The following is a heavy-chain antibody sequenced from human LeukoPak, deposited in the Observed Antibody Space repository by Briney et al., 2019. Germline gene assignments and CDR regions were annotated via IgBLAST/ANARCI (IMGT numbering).Heavy chain of an antibody. D-gene: IGHD1-1*01. V-gene: IGHV3-30-3*01. CDR3: ARDPERYHFDY. J-gene: IGHJ4*02. CDR2: ISYDGSNK. Sequence: PGGSLRLSCAASGFTFSTYAMHWVRQAPGKGLEWVAVISYDGSNKYYADSVKGRFTISRDNSKSTVYLQMNSLRAEDTAVYYCARDPERYHFDYWGQGTLVTVSS. CDR1: GFTFSTYA.